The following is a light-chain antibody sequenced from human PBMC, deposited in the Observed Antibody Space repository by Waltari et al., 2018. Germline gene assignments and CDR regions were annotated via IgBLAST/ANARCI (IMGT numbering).Light chain of an antibody. CDR1: QDIRVW. CDR3: QQANSFPYS. J-gene: IGKJ2*03. V-gene: IGKV1-12*01. CDR2: AAS. Sequence: DIQMTQSPSSVSASVGDRLTITCRASQDIRVWLTWYQQKPGKAPNLLIYAASSLQTGVPSRFSGSGSGTDFTLTITSLQPEDFATYYCQQANSFPYSFGQGTKLEIK.